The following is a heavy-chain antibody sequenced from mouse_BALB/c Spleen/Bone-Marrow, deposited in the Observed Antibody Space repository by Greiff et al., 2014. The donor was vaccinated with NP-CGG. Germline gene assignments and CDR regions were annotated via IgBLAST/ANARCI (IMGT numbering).Heavy chain of an antibody. Sequence: VKLMESGAELVRPGTSVKIFCKASGYTFTNYWLGWVKQRPGHGLEWIGDIYPGGGYTNYNEKFKGKATLTADTSSSTAYMQLSSLTSEDSAVYFCAREVRRYFDVWGAGTTVTVSS. CDR2: IYPGGGYT. CDR1: GYTFTNYW. D-gene: IGHD2-14*01. J-gene: IGHJ1*01. CDR3: AREVRRYFDV. V-gene: IGHV1-63*02.